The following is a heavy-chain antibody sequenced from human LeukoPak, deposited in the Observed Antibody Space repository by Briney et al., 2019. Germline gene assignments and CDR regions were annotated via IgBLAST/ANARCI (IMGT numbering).Heavy chain of an antibody. CDR1: GDGVSNNNAA. D-gene: IGHD3-16*01. J-gene: IGHJ3*02. Sequence: SQTLSLTCAISGDGVSNNNAAWNWIRQSPSRGLEWRGRTYYRSKWYTDYAVSVSSRITINPDASKNQFSLQLNSVTPEDTAVYYCASSSLRGSDAFDIWGQGTMVTVSS. CDR3: ASSSLRGSDAFDI. V-gene: IGHV6-1*01. CDR2: TYYRSKWYT.